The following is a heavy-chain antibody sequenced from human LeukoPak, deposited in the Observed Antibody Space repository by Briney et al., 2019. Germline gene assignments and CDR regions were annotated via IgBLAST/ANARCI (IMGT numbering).Heavy chain of an antibody. V-gene: IGHV1-2*02. Sequence: ASVKVSCKASGYTFTDYYIHWVRQAPGQGLEWMGMINSNSGGTSYAQKFQGRVTMTRDTSTSTTFMELSRLRSDDTAVYYCARLRIKTTFGGAEGGDWSQGTLVTVSS. CDR2: INSNSGGT. J-gene: IGHJ4*02. CDR1: GYTFTDYY. D-gene: IGHD3-16*01. CDR3: ARLRIKTTFGGAEGGD.